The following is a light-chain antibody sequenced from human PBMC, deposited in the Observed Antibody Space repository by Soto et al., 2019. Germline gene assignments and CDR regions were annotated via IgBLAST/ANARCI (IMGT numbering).Light chain of an antibody. CDR1: QNIHTN. CDR2: GAS. Sequence: EIVMTQSPATLSVSPGERATLSCRAGQNIHTNLAWYQQKPGQAPRLLFYGASTGATGLPARFSGSGSGTEFTLTINSLQAEDCAVYYCQQDYNLPRTFGQGGLLEI. V-gene: IGKV3-15*01. CDR3: QQDYNLPRT. J-gene: IGKJ5*01.